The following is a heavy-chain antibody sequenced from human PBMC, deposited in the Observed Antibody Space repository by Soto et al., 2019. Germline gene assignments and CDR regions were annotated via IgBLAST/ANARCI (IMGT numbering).Heavy chain of an antibody. CDR1: GFNFGVYA. CDR2: ISRSGANI. D-gene: IGHD3-10*01. J-gene: IGHJ4*02. V-gene: IGHV3-21*04. Sequence: RLSCSASGFNFGVYAMSWVRQAPGKRLEWVSSISRSGANIHYADSVKGRFTISRDNARNSLYLQMNSLRAEDTARYFCARGINRSGAYWGQGTQVTVSA. CDR3: ARGINRSGAY.